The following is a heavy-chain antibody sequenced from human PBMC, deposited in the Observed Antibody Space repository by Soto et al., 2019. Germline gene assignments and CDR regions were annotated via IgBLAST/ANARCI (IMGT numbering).Heavy chain of an antibody. J-gene: IGHJ4*02. CDR2: IYHTGRS. V-gene: IGHV4-31*03. D-gene: IGHD7-27*01. Sequence: SETLSLTCSVSGGSISTVGHYWTWIRQPPGKFLEWIGSIYHTGRSYYSQSLRSRLTMXXXXSXSXFXLXXXSVTXADTAVYYCARETGTLRSRNCDYWGQGSLVT. CDR3: ARETGTLRSRNCDY. CDR1: GGSISTVGHY.